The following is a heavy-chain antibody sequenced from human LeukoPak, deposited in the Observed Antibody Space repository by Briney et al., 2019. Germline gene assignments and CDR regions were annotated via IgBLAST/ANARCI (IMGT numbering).Heavy chain of an antibody. J-gene: IGHJ5*02. V-gene: IGHV4-59*12. CDR3: ARESHGGYRWFDP. D-gene: IGHD5-12*01. Sequence: NPSETLSLTCTVSGGSISTYSWTWIRQPPGRALEWIGYIHYTGSTNSNPSLKSRVTISVDTSKSQISLKLSSVTAADTAVYYCARESHGGYRWFDPWGQGTLVTVSS. CDR2: IHYTGST. CDR1: GGSISTYS.